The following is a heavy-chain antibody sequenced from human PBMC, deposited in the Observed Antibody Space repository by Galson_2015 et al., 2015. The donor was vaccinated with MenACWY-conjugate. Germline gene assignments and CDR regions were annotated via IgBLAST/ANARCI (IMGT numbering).Heavy chain of an antibody. D-gene: IGHD7-27*01. CDR1: GDSISSHH. V-gene: IGHV4-59*08. CDR2: IRETGSL. J-gene: IGHJ4*02. CDR3: ARLPTWGSSFGYFDY. Sequence: ETLSLTCTVSGDSISSHHWSWFRQPPGQGLEWIAYIRETGSLKDNPSLKSRVTMSADKSNNQFSLRLVSVTAADTAVYYCARLPTWGSSFGYFDYWGRGILVAVSS.